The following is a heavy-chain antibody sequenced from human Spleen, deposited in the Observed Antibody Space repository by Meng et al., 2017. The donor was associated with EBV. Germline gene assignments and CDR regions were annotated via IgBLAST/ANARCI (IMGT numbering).Heavy chain of an antibody. D-gene: IGHD1-14*01. V-gene: IGHV4-30-2*01. CDR1: GYSITSGGYS. J-gene: IGHJ5*02. Sequence: QVQLEDSGSGLCRPSQTLSLTCTVSGYSITSGGYSWTWIRQTPGKGLEWIGNIYHSGTTYYNPSLKSRVTLSVDTSANQFSLKLTSLTAADTAVYYCARDQPGWFDPWGQGTLVTVSS. CDR3: ARDQPGWFDP. CDR2: IYHSGTT.